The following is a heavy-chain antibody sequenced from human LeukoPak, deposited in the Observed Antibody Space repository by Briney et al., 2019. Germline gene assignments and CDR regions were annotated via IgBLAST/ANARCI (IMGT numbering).Heavy chain of an antibody. CDR1: GFTFSSYA. J-gene: IGHJ4*02. V-gene: IGHV3-23*01. CDR3: AKSARRTLGGDFDS. CDR2: ISGSGSSS. D-gene: IGHD1-14*01. Sequence: PGRSLRLSCAVSGFTFSSYAISWVRQAPGKGLEWGSGISGSGSSSSYAESVKGRFTISRDNSKNTLYLQMNSLIAEDTAVYYCAKSARRTLGGDFDSWGQGTLVTVSS.